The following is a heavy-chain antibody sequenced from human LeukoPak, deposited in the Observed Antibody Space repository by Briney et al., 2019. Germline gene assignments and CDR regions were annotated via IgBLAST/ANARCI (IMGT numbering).Heavy chain of an antibody. CDR1: GGSISGGGYY. Sequence: SQTLSLTCTVSGGSISGGGYYWSWIRQHPGKGLEWIGYIYYSGSTYYNPSLKSRVTISVDTSKNQFSLKLSSVTAADTAVYYCARVRLALNWFDPWGQGTLVTVSS. V-gene: IGHV4-31*03. CDR3: ARVRLALNWFDP. J-gene: IGHJ5*02. D-gene: IGHD2-15*01. CDR2: IYYSGST.